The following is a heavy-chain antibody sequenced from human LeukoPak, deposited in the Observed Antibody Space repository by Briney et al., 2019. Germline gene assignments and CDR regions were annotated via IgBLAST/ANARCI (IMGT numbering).Heavy chain of an antibody. CDR3: ARQTGPGGSY. J-gene: IGHJ4*02. V-gene: IGHV3-11*04. CDR1: GFSFSDSY. Sequence: GGSLRLSCVVSGFSFSDSYMTWIRQTPGKGLESLAYISGSGSYIYYADSVKGRFTISRDNAKNSLYLQMNSLRAEDTAVYYCARQTGPGGSYWGQGTLVTVSS. D-gene: IGHD1-26*01. CDR2: ISGSGSYI.